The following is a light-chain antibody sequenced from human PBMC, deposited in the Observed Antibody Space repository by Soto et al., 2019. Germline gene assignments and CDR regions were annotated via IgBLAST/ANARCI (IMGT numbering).Light chain of an antibody. V-gene: IGKV1-5*01. CDR2: DAS. CDR1: QSISSW. CDR3: QQLYTYPIT. Sequence: DIQMTQSPSTLSASVGDRVTITCRASQSISSWLAWYQQKPGKAPKLLIYDASSLESGVPSRFSGSGSGTEFTLTISSLKPDDFATYYCQQLYTYPITFGQGTRLEIK. J-gene: IGKJ5*01.